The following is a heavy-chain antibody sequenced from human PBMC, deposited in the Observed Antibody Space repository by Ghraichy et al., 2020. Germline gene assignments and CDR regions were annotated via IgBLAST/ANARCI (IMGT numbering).Heavy chain of an antibody. J-gene: IGHJ4*02. CDR2: IGGGGGDT. D-gene: IGHD5-12*01. CDR3: AKEAYSGYWYYFDY. CDR1: GFTFSNYA. Sequence: GGSLRLSCAASGFTFSNYAMTWVRQAPGKGPEWVSAIGGGGGDTYYADSAKGRFTISRDNSRNTLYLQMKSLRAEDTAVYYCAKEAYSGYWYYFDYWGQGTPVTVSS. V-gene: IGHV3-23*01.